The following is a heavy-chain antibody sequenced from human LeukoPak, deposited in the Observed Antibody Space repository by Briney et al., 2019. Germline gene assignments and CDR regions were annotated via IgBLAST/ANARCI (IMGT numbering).Heavy chain of an antibody. J-gene: IGHJ4*02. V-gene: IGHV3-23*01. CDR2: ISGSGGST. D-gene: IGHD1-26*01. CDR3: AQRWELLKEDFDY. Sequence: GGSLRLSCAASGFTFSSYAMSWGRQAPGKGMEWVSAISGSGGSTYYADSVKGRFTISRDNSKNTLYLQMNSLRAEDTAAYYCAQRWELLKEDFDYWGQGTLVTVSS. CDR1: GFTFSSYA.